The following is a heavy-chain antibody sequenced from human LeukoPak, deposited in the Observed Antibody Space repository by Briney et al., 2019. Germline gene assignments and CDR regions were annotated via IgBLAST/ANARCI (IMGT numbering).Heavy chain of an antibody. CDR1: GFTFGDYA. J-gene: IGHJ4*02. CDR2: IRSKAYGGTT. CDR3: TRSPHLYYDFWSGYIDY. D-gene: IGHD3-3*01. Sequence: GGSRRLSCTASGFTFGDYAMSWVRQAPGKGLEWVVFIRSKAYGGTTEYAASVKGRFTISRDDSKSIAYLQMNSLKTEDTAVYYCTRSPHLYYDFWSGYIDYWGQGTLVTVSS. V-gene: IGHV3-49*04.